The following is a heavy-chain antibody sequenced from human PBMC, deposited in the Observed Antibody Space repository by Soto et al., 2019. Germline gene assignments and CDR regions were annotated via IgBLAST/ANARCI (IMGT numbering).Heavy chain of an antibody. CDR1: GFTFSSYA. D-gene: IGHD6-19*01. CDR3: ARNPVAVADEYYFDY. CDR2: ISYDGSNK. V-gene: IGHV3-30-3*01. J-gene: IGHJ4*02. Sequence: QVQLVESGGGVVQPGRSLRLSCAASGFTFSSYAMHWVRQAPGKGLEWVAVISYDGSNKYYADSVKGRFTISRDNSKNTLYLQMNSLRAEDTAVYYCARNPVAVADEYYFDYWGQGTLVTVSS.